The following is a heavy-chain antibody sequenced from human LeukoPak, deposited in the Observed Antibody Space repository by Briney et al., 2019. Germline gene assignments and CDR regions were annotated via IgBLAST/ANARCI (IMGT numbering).Heavy chain of an antibody. CDR3: ARVLDR. CDR1: GFTFSSYE. CDR2: ISSDGSTT. J-gene: IGHJ4*02. Sequence: TGGSLRLSCAASGFTFSSYEMNWVRQAPGKGLVWVSRISSDGSTTSYADSVKGRFTISRDNAKNTLYLQMNSLKAEDTAVYYCARVLDRWGQGTLVTVSS. V-gene: IGHV3-74*01.